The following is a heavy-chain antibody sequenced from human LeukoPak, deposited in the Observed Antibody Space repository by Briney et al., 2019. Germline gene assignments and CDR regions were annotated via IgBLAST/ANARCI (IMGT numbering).Heavy chain of an antibody. J-gene: IGHJ6*02. V-gene: IGHV4-31*03. CDR1: GGSISSGGYY. D-gene: IGHD2-15*01. CDR2: IYYSGST. Sequence: SETLSRTCTVSGGSISSGGYYWSWIRQHPGKGLEWIGYIYYSGSTYYNPPLKSRVTISVDTSKNQFSLKLSSVTAADTAVYYCARVGLGYCSGGSCPIYYYYGMDVWGQGTTVTVSS. CDR3: ARVGLGYCSGGSCPIYYYYGMDV.